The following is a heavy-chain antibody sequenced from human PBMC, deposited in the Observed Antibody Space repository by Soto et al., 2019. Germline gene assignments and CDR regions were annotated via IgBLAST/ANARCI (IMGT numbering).Heavy chain of an antibody. Sequence: QLQLQESGSGLVKPSQTLSLTCAVSGGSISSGGYSWSWIRQPPGKGLEWNGYIYHRGSTYYNPSLNSRVTISVDRSKNQFSLKLSSVTAADTAVYYCAAGGGLPRYYWGQGTLVTVSS. V-gene: IGHV4-30-2*01. J-gene: IGHJ4*02. CDR2: IYHRGST. CDR3: AAGGGLPRYY. CDR1: GGSISSGGYS. D-gene: IGHD5-12*01.